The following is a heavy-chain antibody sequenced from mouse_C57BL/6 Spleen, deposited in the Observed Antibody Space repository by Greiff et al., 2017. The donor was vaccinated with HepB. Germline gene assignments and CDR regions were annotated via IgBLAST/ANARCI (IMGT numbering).Heavy chain of an antibody. V-gene: IGHV1-61*01. CDR1: GYTFTSYW. CDR3: ARLGVKRTWFAY. J-gene: IGHJ3*01. D-gene: IGHD1-3*01. Sequence: QVHVKQPGAELVRPGSSVKLSCKASGYTFTSYWMDWVKQRPGQGLEWIGNIYPSDSETHYNQKFKDKATLTVDKSSSTAYMQLSSLTSEDSAVYYCARLGVKRTWFAYWGQGTLVTVSA. CDR2: IYPSDSET.